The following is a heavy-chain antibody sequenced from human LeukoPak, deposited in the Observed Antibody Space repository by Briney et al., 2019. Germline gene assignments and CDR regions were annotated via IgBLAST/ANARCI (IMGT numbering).Heavy chain of an antibody. D-gene: IGHD4-17*01. CDR2: IYHSGST. CDR1: GYSISSGYY. CDR3: ARDEVTTSF. J-gene: IGHJ4*02. V-gene: IGHV4-38-2*02. Sequence: SETLSLTCTVSGYSISSGYYWGWIRQPPGQGLEWIGSIYHSGSTYYNPSLKSRVTISVDTSKNQFSLKLSSVTAADTAVYYCARDEVTTSFWGQGTLVTVSS.